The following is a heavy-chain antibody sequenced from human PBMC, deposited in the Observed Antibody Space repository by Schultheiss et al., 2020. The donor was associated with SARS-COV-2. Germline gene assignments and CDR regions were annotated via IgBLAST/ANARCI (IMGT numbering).Heavy chain of an antibody. J-gene: IGHJ4*02. CDR3: ASQGYGSGIQGPIDY. CDR2: IYQSGNT. V-gene: IGHV4-38-2*01. D-gene: IGHD3-10*01. Sequence: GSLRLSCAASGFTFSSYSMNWVRQAPGKGLEWIGSIYQSGNTYYRPSLKSRVTISVDTSKNQFSLKLSSVTAADTAVYYCASQGYGSGIQGPIDYWGQGTLVTVSS. CDR1: GFTFSSYS.